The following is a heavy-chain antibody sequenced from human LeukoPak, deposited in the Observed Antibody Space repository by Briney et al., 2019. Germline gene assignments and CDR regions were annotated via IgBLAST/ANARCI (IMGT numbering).Heavy chain of an antibody. CDR3: ARESTGYFDY. D-gene: IGHD4-17*01. V-gene: IGHV3-20*04. J-gene: IGHJ4*02. CDR1: GFTFDDFG. CDR2: INWNGGNT. Sequence: GESLRLSCAASGFTFDDFGMSWVRQGPGKGLEWVSGINWNGGNTTYADSVKGRFTISRDNAKNSLYLQMNSLRAEDTALFYCARESTGYFDYWGQGILVTVSS.